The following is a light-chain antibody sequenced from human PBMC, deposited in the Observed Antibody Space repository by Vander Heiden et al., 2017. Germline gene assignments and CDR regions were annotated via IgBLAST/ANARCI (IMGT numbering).Light chain of an antibody. V-gene: IGKV3-20*01. Sequence: EIALTQSPGTLSLSPGERATLSCRASQSVSSSYLAWYQQKPGQAPRLLIYGASSRATGIPDRFSGSGSGTDFTLTISRLEPEDFAVYYCQQDGSSRWTFGQGTKVEIK. J-gene: IGKJ1*01. CDR1: QSVSSSY. CDR2: GAS. CDR3: QQDGSSRWT.